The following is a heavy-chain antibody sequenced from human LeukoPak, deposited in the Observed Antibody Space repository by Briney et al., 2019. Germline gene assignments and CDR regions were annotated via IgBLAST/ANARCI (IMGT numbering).Heavy chain of an antibody. CDR1: GGTFSSYA. V-gene: IGHV1-69*01. Sequence: GSSVKVSCKASGGTFSSYAISWVRQAPGQGLEWMGGIIPIFGTANCAQKFQGRVTITADESTSTAYMELSSLRSEDTAVYYCASGDYCSGGSCYAAIDYWGQGTLVTVSS. CDR3: ASGDYCSGGSCYAAIDY. J-gene: IGHJ4*02. CDR2: IIPIFGTA. D-gene: IGHD2-15*01.